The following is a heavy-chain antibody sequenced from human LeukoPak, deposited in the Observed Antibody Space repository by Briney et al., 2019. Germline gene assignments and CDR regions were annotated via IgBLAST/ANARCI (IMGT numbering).Heavy chain of an antibody. CDR3: ARDRNDYGDYVSIYYYYGMDV. CDR2: MNPNSGNT. Sequence: ASVKVSCKASGYTFTSYDINWVRQATGQGLEWMGWMNPNSGNTGYAQKFQGRVTMTRNTSISTAYMELSSLRSEDTAVYYCARDRNDYGDYVSIYYYYGMDVWGQGTTVTVSS. J-gene: IGHJ6*02. CDR1: GYTFTSYD. D-gene: IGHD4-17*01. V-gene: IGHV1-8*01.